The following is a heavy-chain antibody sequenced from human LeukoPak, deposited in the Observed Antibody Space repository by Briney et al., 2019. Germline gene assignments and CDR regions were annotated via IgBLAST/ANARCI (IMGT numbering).Heavy chain of an antibody. CDR2: ISYDGSNK. V-gene: IGHV3-30*18. CDR1: GFTFSSYG. Sequence: PGGSLRLSCAASGFTFSSYGMHWVRQAPGKGLEWVAVISYDGSNKYYAGSVKGRFTISRDNSKNTLYLQMNSLRAEDTAVYYCAKEPGDYWGQGTLVTVSS. J-gene: IGHJ4*02. CDR3: AKEPGDY.